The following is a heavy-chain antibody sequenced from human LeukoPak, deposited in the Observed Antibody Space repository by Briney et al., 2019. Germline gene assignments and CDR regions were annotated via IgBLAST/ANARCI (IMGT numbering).Heavy chain of an antibody. V-gene: IGHV4-59*01. CDR1: GGSISSYY. CDR3: ARGISSSIGVYYFDY. CDR2: IYYSGST. Sequence: KSSETLSLTCTVSGGSISSYYWSWIRQPPGKGLEWIGYIYYSGSTNYNPSLKSRVTISVDTSKNQFSLKLSSVTAADTAVYYCARGISSSIGVYYFDYWGQGTLVTVSS. J-gene: IGHJ4*02. D-gene: IGHD6-6*01.